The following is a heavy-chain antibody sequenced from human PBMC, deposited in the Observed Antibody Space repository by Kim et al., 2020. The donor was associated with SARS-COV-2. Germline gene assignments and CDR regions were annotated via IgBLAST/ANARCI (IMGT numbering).Heavy chain of an antibody. Sequence: ASVKVSCKASGYSFTNHGFSWVRQAPGQGLEWMGWISVSDGNKDYAQKVHGRVTLTTDTSTNTAYMELRNLKSDDTAVYFCARDLGYGGNFLIFYYWGQG. D-gene: IGHD1-26*01. J-gene: IGHJ4*02. V-gene: IGHV1-18*01. CDR1: GYSFTNHG. CDR3: ARDLGYGGNFLIFYY. CDR2: ISVSDGNK.